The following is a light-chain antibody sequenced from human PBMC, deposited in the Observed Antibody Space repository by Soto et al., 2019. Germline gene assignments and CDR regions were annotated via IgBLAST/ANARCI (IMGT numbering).Light chain of an antibody. V-gene: IGKV1-39*01. J-gene: IGKJ3*01. CDR1: QSIRSY. CDR3: QQSYSTPIFT. CDR2: AAS. Sequence: DIQMTQSPSSLSASVGGRVTITCRASQSIRSYLNWYQQKPGKAPKLLIYAASSLQSGVPSRFSGSGSGTDFTLTISSLQPEDFATYYCQQSYSTPIFTFGPGTKVDIK.